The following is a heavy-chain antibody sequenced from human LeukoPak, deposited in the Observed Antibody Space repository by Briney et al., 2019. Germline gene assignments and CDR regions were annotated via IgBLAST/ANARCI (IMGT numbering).Heavy chain of an antibody. CDR1: GYSFTSYW. D-gene: IGHD1-26*01. J-gene: IGHJ4*02. Sequence: GESLKISCKGSGYSFTSYWIGWVRQMPGKGLEWMGIIYPGDSDTRYSPSFQGQVTISADKSISTAYLQSSSLKASDTAMYYCARAFVGARHLMIYWGQGTLVTVSS. CDR2: IYPGDSDT. V-gene: IGHV5-51*01. CDR3: ARAFVGARHLMIY.